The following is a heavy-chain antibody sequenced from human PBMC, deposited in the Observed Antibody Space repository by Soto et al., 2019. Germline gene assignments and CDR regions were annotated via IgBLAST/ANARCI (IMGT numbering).Heavy chain of an antibody. V-gene: IGHV1-69*04. CDR2: IIPILGIA. CDR3: ARDHRWELLAYYYYGMDV. D-gene: IGHD1-26*01. CDR1: GGTFSSYT. J-gene: IGHJ6*02. Sequence: GASVKVSCKASGGTFSSYTISWVRQAPGQRLEWMGRIIPILGIANYAQKFQGRVTITADKSTSTAYMELSSLRSEDTAVYYCARDHRWELLAYYYYGMDVWGQGTTVT.